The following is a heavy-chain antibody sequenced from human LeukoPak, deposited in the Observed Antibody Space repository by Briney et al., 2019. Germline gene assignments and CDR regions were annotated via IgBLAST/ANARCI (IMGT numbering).Heavy chain of an antibody. V-gene: IGHV4-38-2*01. CDR1: GYSISSGYY. J-gene: IGHJ4*02. CDR3: ARVVFGGVIVNYFDY. D-gene: IGHD3-16*02. Sequence: SETLSLTCAVSGYSISSGYYWGWIRQPPGKGLEWIGSIYHSGSTYYNPSLKSRVTISVDTSKNQFSLKPSSVTAADTAVYYCARVVFGGVIVNYFDYWGQGTLVTVSS. CDR2: IYHSGST.